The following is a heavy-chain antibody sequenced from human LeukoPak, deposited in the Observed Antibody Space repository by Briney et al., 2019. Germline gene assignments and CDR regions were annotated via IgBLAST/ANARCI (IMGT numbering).Heavy chain of an antibody. CDR3: ARGGGSYYDY. V-gene: IGHV3-7*04. CDR2: IKQDGSEK. J-gene: IGHJ4*02. CDR1: GFTVSSNS. D-gene: IGHD1-26*01. Sequence: GGSLRLSCTVSGFTVSSNSMSWVRQAPGKGLEWVANIKQDGSEKYYVDSVKGRFTISRDNAKNSLYLQMNSLRAEDTAVYYCARGGGSYYDYWGQGTLVTVSS.